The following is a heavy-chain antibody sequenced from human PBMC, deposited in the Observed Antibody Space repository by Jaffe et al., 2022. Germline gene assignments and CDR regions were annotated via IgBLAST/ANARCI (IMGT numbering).Heavy chain of an antibody. D-gene: IGHD2-15*01. CDR2: INTDGSTT. CDR1: GFTFNSHW. Sequence: EVQLVESGGGVVQSGGSLRLSCSASGFTFNSHWIHWVRQAPGKGLVWVSQINTDGSTTGYADSVKGRFTISRDNAKNTLYLQMNSLRAEDTAVYYCARGGVVAATDCWGQGTLVTVSS. CDR3: ARGGVVAATDC. J-gene: IGHJ4*02. V-gene: IGHV3-74*01.